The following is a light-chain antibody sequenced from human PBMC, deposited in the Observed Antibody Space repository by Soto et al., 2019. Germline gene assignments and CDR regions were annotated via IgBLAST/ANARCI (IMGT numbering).Light chain of an antibody. CDR1: QDISKN. CDR2: DAS. CDR3: QQYDNLLPIT. Sequence: IQMTQSPSSLSASVGDRVTITCQASQDISKNLNWYQQKPGKAPKLLIYDASSLQTGVPSRFSVSGSATHFTFTISTLQPKDMPTYYCQQYDNLLPITFGQGTRLEIK. V-gene: IGKV1-33*01. J-gene: IGKJ5*01.